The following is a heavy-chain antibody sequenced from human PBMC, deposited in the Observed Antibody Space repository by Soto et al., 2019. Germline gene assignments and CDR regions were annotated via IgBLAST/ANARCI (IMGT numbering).Heavy chain of an antibody. CDR1: GGSISGYY. V-gene: IGHV4-34*01. CDR2: INHSGST. J-gene: IGHJ6*02. D-gene: IGHD2-8*01. CDR3: ARGRILYLGVYYYYGMDV. Sequence: PSETLSLTCAVYGGSISGYYWSWIRQPPAPGLEWIGEINHSGSTNYNPSLKSRVTISVDTSKNQFSLKLSSVTAADTAVYYCARGRILYLGVYYYYGMDVWGQGTTVTVSS.